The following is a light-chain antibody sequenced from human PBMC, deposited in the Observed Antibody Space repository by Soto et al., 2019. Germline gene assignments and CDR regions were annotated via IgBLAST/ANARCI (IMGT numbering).Light chain of an antibody. CDR1: QSISSR. CDR2: DAS. Sequence: DIQMTQSPSTLSASVGDRVTITCRASQSISSRLAWYQQKPGKAPKLLIYDASSLESGVPSRFSGSGSGTEFTLTISSLQPDDFATYYCQQYNSYSGYTFGQGTKLEIK. V-gene: IGKV1-5*01. CDR3: QQYNSYSGYT. J-gene: IGKJ2*01.